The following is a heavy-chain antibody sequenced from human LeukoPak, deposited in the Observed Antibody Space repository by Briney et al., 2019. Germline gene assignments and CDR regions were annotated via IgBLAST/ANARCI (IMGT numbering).Heavy chain of an antibody. J-gene: IGHJ5*02. Sequence: ASVKVSCKASGYTFTSYGISWVRQAPGQGLEWMGIINPSGGSTSYAQKFQGRVTMTRDTSTSTVYMELSSLRSEDTAVYYCATAQRDFWRGRRINWFDPWGQGTLVTVSS. CDR1: GYTFTSYG. CDR2: INPSGGST. CDR3: ATAQRDFWRGRRINWFDP. D-gene: IGHD3-3*01. V-gene: IGHV1-46*01.